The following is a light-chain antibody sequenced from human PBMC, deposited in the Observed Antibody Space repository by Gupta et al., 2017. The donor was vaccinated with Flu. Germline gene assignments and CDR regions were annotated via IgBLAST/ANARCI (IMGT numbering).Light chain of an antibody. CDR3: MIWHSSAWV. CDR2: YTSDSDK. CDR1: IDFDVGSYR. J-gene: IGLJ3*02. V-gene: IGLV5-45*01. Sequence: CTLRIDFDVGSYRILWYQQKPGSPPQYLLRYTSDSDKHQGSGVPSRFSGSKDVSANAGILVISGLQSEDEADYYCMIWHSSAWVFGGGTKLTVL.